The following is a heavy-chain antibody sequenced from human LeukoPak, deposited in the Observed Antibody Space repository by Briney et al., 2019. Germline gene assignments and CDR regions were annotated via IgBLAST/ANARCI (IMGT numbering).Heavy chain of an antibody. Sequence: SETLSLTCAVSGGSISSSNWWSWVRQPPGKGLEWIGEIYHSGSTNYNPSLKSRVTISVDKSKNQFSLKLSSVTAADTAVYYCARGRVSSSTWYSTYYYYFYMDVWGKGTTVTVSS. D-gene: IGHD1-1*01. CDR3: ARGRVSSSTWYSTYYYYFYMDV. V-gene: IGHV4-4*02. CDR1: GGSISSSNW. CDR2: IYHSGST. J-gene: IGHJ6*03.